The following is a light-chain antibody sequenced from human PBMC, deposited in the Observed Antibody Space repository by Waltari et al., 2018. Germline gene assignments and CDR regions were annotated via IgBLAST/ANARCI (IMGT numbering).Light chain of an antibody. CDR1: QDLNSW. CDR2: TAS. V-gene: IGKV1D-12*01. Sequence: DIQMTQSPSSVSASVGDRFTITCRASQDLNSWLAWYQQKPGQAPKLLIYTASTLHIGVPPRFSGSGSGTHITLTISSLQPEDFATYYCQQANSFPLTFAGGTKVDI. J-gene: IGKJ4*01. CDR3: QQANSFPLT.